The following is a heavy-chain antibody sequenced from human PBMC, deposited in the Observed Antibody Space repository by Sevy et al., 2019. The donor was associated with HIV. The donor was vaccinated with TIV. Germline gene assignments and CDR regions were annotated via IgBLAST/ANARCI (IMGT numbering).Heavy chain of an antibody. D-gene: IGHD1-1*01. CDR2: TYYRSKWYN. CDR1: GDSVSSNSAA. V-gene: IGHV6-1*01. J-gene: IGHJ6*03. CDR3: AREWVVSGYYYYYMDV. Sequence: SQTLSLTCAISGDSVSSNSAAWNWIRQSPSRGLEWLGRTYYRSKWYNDYAVSVKSRITINPDTSKNQFSLQLNSVTPEDTAVYYCAREWVVSGYYYYYMDVWGKGTTVTVSS.